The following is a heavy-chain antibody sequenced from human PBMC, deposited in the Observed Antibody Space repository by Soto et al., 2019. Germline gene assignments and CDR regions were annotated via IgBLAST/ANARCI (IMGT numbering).Heavy chain of an antibody. J-gene: IGHJ4*02. CDR3: AKDYALGNWAIDY. Sequence: QVQLVESGGGVVQPGRSLRLSCAASGFTFNSYGMHWVRQAPDKGLEWVAIISSDGNRKYYADSVKGRFTISRDDAKSTLSLQMNSLRVEDTAVYNCAKDYALGNWAIDYWGQGTLVTVSS. CDR1: GFTFNSYG. V-gene: IGHV3-30*18. CDR2: ISSDGNRK. D-gene: IGHD7-27*01.